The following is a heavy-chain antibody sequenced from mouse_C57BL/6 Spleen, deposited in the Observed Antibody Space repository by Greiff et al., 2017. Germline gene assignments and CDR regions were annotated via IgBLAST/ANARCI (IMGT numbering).Heavy chain of an antibody. CDR3: ARWGDYYGSSYWYFDV. J-gene: IGHJ1*03. Sequence: QVQLQQPGAELVRPGSSVKLSCKASGYTFTSYWMHWVKQRPIQGLEWIGNIDPSDSETNYNQKIKDKATLTVDKSSSTAYMQLSSLTSEDSAVYYCARWGDYYGSSYWYFDVWGTGTTVTVSS. V-gene: IGHV1-52*01. D-gene: IGHD1-1*01. CDR2: IDPSDSET. CDR1: GYTFTSYW.